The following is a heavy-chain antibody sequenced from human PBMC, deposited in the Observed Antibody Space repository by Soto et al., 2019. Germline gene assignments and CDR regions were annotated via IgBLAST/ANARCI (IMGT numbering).Heavy chain of an antibody. V-gene: IGHV3-21*01. CDR3: ARALTYYDSSGHGDAFDI. J-gene: IGHJ3*02. CDR1: GFTFSTYS. CDR2: ISSRSDI. D-gene: IGHD3-22*01. Sequence: GGSLRLSCVGSGFTFSTYSINWVRQAPGKGLEWVSSISSRSDIYYADSVKGRFTISRDNAKNSVSLQMNSLRAEDTAVYYCARALTYYDSSGHGDAFDIWGQGTMVTVSS.